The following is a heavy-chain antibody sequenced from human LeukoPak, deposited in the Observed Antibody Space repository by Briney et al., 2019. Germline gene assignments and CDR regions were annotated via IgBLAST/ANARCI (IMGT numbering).Heavy chain of an antibody. CDR2: INPNSGGT. CDR1: GCTFTGYY. J-gene: IGHJ4*02. Sequence: ASVKVSCKASGCTFTGYYMHWVRQAPGQGLEWMGRINPNSGGTNYAQEFQGRVTMTRDTSISTAYMELSRLRSDDTAVYYCARQLKARPSVVVPAATLGYWGRGTLVTVSS. D-gene: IGHD2-2*01. CDR3: ARQLKARPSVVVPAATLGY. V-gene: IGHV1-2*06.